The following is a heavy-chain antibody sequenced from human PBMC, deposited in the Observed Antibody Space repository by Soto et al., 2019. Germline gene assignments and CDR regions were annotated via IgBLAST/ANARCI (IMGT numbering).Heavy chain of an antibody. D-gene: IGHD1-26*01. CDR1: GGSISSGGYY. CDR2: IYYSGST. V-gene: IGHV4-31*03. J-gene: IGHJ4*02. CDR3: AREPYSGSYIDY. Sequence: SETLSLTCTVSGGSISSGGYYWSWIRQHPGKGLEWIGYIYYSGSTYYNPSLKSRVTISVDTSKSQVSLKLSSVTAADTAVYYCAREPYSGSYIDYWGQGTLVTVSS.